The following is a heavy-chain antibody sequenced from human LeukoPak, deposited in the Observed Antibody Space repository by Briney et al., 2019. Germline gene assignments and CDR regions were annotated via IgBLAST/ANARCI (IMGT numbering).Heavy chain of an antibody. CDR3: SKDRRGGFYYY. Sequence: GGSLRLSCVASRFTFSSYAMSWVRQAPGKGLEWVSGFCVSDQTTYYAHSLKGRVTIPRDNSKNTLYLHMNSLRAEGTALYYCSKDRRGGFYYYWGQGTLVTVSS. V-gene: IGHV3-23*01. J-gene: IGHJ4*02. CDR2: FCVSDQTT. D-gene: IGHD3-10*01. CDR1: RFTFSSYA.